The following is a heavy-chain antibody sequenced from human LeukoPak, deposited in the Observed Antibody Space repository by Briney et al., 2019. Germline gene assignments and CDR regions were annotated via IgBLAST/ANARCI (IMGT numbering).Heavy chain of an antibody. CDR1: GFTFTNYA. D-gene: IGHD3-22*01. CDR3: ARRPRDTSCYYLGAFHD. V-gene: IGHV3-23*01. J-gene: IGHJ3*01. Sequence: GGSLRLPCAASGFTFTNYAMTWVRQAPGKGVEGVSDICASGAPTYYSDSVKGRFTVSRDNSQNTLFLHMSSLRAEDTAVYFCARRPRDTSCYYLGAFHDWGQGTTVTVSS. CDR2: ICASGAPT.